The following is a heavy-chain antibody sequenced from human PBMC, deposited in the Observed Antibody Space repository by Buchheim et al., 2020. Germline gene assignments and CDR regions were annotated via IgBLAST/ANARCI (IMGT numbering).Heavy chain of an antibody. D-gene: IGHD3-10*01. CDR3: ARHHYYGSVSYYFWFDP. V-gene: IGHV4-39*01. CDR1: GGSISSSSYY. J-gene: IGHJ5*02. Sequence: QVQLQESGPGLVKPSETLSLTCTVSGGSISSSSYYWGWIRQPPGKGLEWIGSIYYSGSTYYNPSLKSRVTISVDTSKNQFSLKLSSVTAADTAVYYCARHHYYGSVSYYFWFDPWGQGTL. CDR2: IYYSGST.